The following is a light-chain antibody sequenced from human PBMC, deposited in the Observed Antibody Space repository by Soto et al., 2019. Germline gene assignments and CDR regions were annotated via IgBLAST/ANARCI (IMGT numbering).Light chain of an antibody. CDR3: QQLNSSPLT. CDR2: TAS. CDR1: QSISSW. V-gene: IGKV1-5*01. Sequence: DIQMTQSPSTLSASVGDRVTITCLAIQSISSWLAWYEQKPGKAPKLLIYTASTLQSGVPSRFSGSGSGTDFTLTISSLQPEDCETYYCQQLNSSPLTFGGGTKVDIK. J-gene: IGKJ4*01.